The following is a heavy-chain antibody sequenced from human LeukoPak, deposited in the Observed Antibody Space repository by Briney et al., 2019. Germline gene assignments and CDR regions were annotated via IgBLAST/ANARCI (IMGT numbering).Heavy chain of an antibody. CDR1: GFTFSSYA. V-gene: IGHV3-23*01. CDR2: ISGSGGST. J-gene: IGHJ3*02. CDR3: AKDGGSDPDSFDI. D-gene: IGHD2-15*01. Sequence: GGSLRLSCAASGFTFSSYAMSWVRQAPGKGLEWVSAISGSGGSTYYADSVKGRFTISRDNTKNSLYLQMNSLRAEDTAAYYCAKDGGSDPDSFDIWGQGTMVTVSS.